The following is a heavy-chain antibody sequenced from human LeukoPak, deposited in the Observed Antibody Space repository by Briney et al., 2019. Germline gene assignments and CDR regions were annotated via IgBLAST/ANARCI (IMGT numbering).Heavy chain of an antibody. CDR2: MNPNSGNT. V-gene: IGHV1-8*03. D-gene: IGHD6-19*01. CDR3: AIIAVAGTQDY. J-gene: IGHJ4*02. Sequence: GASVKVSCKASGYTFTSYDINWVRQATGQGLEWMGWMNPNSGNTGYAQKFQGRVTITRNTSISTAYMELSSLRSEDTAVYYCAIIAVAGTQDYWGQGTLVTVSS. CDR1: GYTFTSYD.